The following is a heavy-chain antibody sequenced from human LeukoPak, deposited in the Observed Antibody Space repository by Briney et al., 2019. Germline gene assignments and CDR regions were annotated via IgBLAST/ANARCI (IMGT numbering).Heavy chain of an antibody. V-gene: IGHV4-4*07. Sequence: SETLSLTCTVSGGSISSYYWSWIRQPAGKGLEWIGRIYTSGSTNYNPSLKSRVTMSVDTSKNHFSLKLSPMTAADTAVYYCAVNYGDDAFDIWGQGTMVTVSS. J-gene: IGHJ3*02. CDR1: GGSISSYY. CDR3: AVNYGDDAFDI. D-gene: IGHD4-17*01. CDR2: IYTSGST.